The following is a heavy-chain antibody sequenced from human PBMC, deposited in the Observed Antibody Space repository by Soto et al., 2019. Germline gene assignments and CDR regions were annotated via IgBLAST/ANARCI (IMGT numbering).Heavy chain of an antibody. CDR2: IRDDGSNK. V-gene: IGHV3-33*01. CDR1: GFIFSSYG. Sequence: QVQLVESGGGVVQPGGSLRLSCAPSGFIFSSYGMHWVRQAPGKGLEWVAVIRDDGSNKFYTDSVKGRFTISRDNSKNTRYLEMKSLRAEDTAVYYCARVKQGRGGYDSPFDYWGQGTLVTVSS. D-gene: IGHD5-12*01. J-gene: IGHJ4*02. CDR3: ARVKQGRGGYDSPFDY.